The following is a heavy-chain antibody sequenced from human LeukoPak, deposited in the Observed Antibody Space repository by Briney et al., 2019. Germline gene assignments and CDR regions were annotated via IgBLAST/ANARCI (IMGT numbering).Heavy chain of an antibody. D-gene: IGHD3-3*01. J-gene: IGHJ4*02. Sequence: SETLSLTCTVSGGSISSVGYYWSWIRQHPGKGLEWIGYIYYSGSTYYNPSLKSRVTISVDTSKNQFSLKLSSVTAADTAVYYCARVANNYDFWSGYYLGEGYYFDYWGQGTLVTVSS. V-gene: IGHV4-31*03. CDR3: ARVANNYDFWSGYYLGEGYYFDY. CDR2: IYYSGST. CDR1: GGSISSVGYY.